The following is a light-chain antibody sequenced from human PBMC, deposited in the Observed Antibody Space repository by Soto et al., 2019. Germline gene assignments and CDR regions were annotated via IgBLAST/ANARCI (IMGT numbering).Light chain of an antibody. Sequence: EVVLTQSPGTLSLSRGERATLSCRASQTIYSNVAWYQQRPGQAPRLLIYRASARATGIPARFSGSGSGTEFTLTIGSLQSEDSAVYYCQQYQNLWTFGQGTKVDIK. CDR3: QQYQNLWT. V-gene: IGKV3-15*01. CDR2: RAS. CDR1: QTIYSN. J-gene: IGKJ1*01.